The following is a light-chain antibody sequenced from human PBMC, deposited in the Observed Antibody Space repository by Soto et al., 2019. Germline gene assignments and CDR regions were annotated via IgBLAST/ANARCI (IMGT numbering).Light chain of an antibody. CDR3: QQRSDWPST. V-gene: IGKV3-11*01. Sequence: EIVLTQSPATLSLSPGERTTLSCRASQSVCTYFAWYQQKPGQAPRPLIYDSSNRATGIPARFSGSGSGTDFTLTISSLEPEDFAVYYCQQRSDWPSTFGGGTKVEIK. J-gene: IGKJ4*01. CDR2: DSS. CDR1: QSVCTY.